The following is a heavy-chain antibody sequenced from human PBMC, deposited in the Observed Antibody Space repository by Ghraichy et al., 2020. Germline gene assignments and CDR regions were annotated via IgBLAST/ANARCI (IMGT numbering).Heavy chain of an antibody. V-gene: IGHV3-48*02. Sequence: GESLNISCAASGFTFGLYSMSWVRQAPGKGLEWVAYITSSSTTIYYADSVKGRFTIYRDNARNSLDLQLTSLRDEDTAVYYCARDGYYGSGSHSDHCGQGTLVTV. CDR3: ARDGYYGSGSHSDH. CDR2: ITSSSTTI. D-gene: IGHD3-10*01. J-gene: IGHJ4*02. CDR1: GFTFGLYS.